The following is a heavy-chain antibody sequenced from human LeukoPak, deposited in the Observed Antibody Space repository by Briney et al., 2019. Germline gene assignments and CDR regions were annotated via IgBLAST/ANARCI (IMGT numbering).Heavy chain of an antibody. V-gene: IGHV4-39*07. CDR1: GGSVSGYY. CDR2: IYYSGST. CDR3: ARVRDYVWGSSRYTLYYFYY. D-gene: IGHD3-16*02. J-gene: IGHJ4*02. Sequence: SETLSLTCTVSGGSVSGYYWGWIRQPPGKGLEWIGSIYYSGSTYYNPSLKSRVTISVDTSKNQFSLMLSSVTAADTAVYYCARVRDYVWGSSRYTLYYFYYWGQGTQVTVSS.